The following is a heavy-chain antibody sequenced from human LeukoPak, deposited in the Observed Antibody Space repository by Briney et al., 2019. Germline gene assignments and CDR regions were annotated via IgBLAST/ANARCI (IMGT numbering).Heavy chain of an antibody. CDR1: GYTFTSYY. CDR3: ARDPGRGNWFDP. V-gene: IGHV1-46*01. CDR2: INPSGGST. J-gene: IGHJ5*02. Sequence: GASVKVSCKASGYTFTSYYMHWVRRAPGQGLEWMGIINPSGGSTSYAQKFQGRVTTTRDTSTSTVYMELSSLRSEDTAVYYCARDPGRGNWFDPWGQGTLVTVSS.